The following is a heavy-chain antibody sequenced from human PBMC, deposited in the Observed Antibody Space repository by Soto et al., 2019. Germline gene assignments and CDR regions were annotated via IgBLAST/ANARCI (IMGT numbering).Heavy chain of an antibody. Sequence: GASVKVSCKASGYTFTGYGVSWVRQAPGQGLEWMGWISAYNSNTDYAQKLQGRVTMTTDTSTSTAYMELRSLRSDDTAVYYCARDDCSGGSCYYDYWGQGTLVTVSS. CDR3: ARDDCSGGSCYYDY. D-gene: IGHD2-15*01. J-gene: IGHJ4*02. CDR1: GYTFTGYG. V-gene: IGHV1-18*01. CDR2: ISAYNSNT.